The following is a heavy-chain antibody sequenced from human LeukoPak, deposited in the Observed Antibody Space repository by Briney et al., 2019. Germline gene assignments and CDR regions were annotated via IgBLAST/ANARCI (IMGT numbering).Heavy chain of an antibody. V-gene: IGHV4-39*01. Sequence: SETLSLTCAVSGGSISSSSYYWGWIRQPPGKGLEWIGIIYYSGSTYYNVSLKSRVTISVDTSKNQFSLKLSSVTAADTAVYYCARTRYSYGAVFDYWGQGTLVTVSS. D-gene: IGHD5-18*01. CDR2: IYYSGST. CDR1: GGSISSSSYY. J-gene: IGHJ4*02. CDR3: ARTRYSYGAVFDY.